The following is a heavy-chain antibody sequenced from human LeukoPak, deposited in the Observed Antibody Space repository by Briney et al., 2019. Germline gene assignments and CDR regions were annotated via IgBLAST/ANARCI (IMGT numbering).Heavy chain of an antibody. Sequence: SETLSLTCTVPGGSISSGDYYWSWIRQPPGKGLEWIGYIYYSGSTYYNPSLKSRVTISVDTSKNQFSLKLSSVTAADTAVYYCARETIVVVPAATSNWFDPWGQGTLVTVSS. J-gene: IGHJ5*02. D-gene: IGHD2-2*01. CDR2: IYYSGST. V-gene: IGHV4-30-4*01. CDR1: GGSISSGDYY. CDR3: ARETIVVVPAATSNWFDP.